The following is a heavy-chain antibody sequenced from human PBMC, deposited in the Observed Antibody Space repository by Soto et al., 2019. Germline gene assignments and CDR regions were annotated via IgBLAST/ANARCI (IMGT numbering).Heavy chain of an antibody. CDR2: INPKSGGT. Sequence: GASVEVSCKASGYSFTDYHIHWVVQAPGQGLEWLGRINPKSGGTSTAQKFQGWVTMTTDTSISTASMELTRLTSDDTAIYYCARGDSTDCSNGVCSFFYNHDMDVWGQGTTVTVSS. CDR3: ARGDSTDCSNGVCSFFYNHDMDV. D-gene: IGHD2-8*01. J-gene: IGHJ6*02. V-gene: IGHV1-2*04. CDR1: GYSFTDYH.